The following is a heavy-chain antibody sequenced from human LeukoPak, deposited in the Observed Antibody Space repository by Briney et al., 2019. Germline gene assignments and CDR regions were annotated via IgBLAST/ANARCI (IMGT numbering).Heavy chain of an antibody. J-gene: IGHJ6*03. Sequence: PSETLSLTCTVSGGSISSYYWSWIRQPPGKGLDCIGYIYYSGTTNYNPSLKSRVTISLDTSKNQFSLKLTSVTAADTAVYYCARVSWSPGTSYYYMDVWGKGTTVTVSS. CDR1: GGSISSYY. CDR3: ARVSWSPGTSYYYMDV. D-gene: IGHD1-1*01. V-gene: IGHV4-59*01. CDR2: IYYSGTT.